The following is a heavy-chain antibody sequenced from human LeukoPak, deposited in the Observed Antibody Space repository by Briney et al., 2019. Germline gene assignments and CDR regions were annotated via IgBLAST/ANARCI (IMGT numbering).Heavy chain of an antibody. V-gene: IGHV4-4*07. D-gene: IGHD1-1*01. CDR2: IYTSGST. J-gene: IGHJ5*02. Sequence: SETLSLTCTVSGGSISSYYWSWIRQPAGKGLEWIGRIYTSGSTNYNPSLKSRVTISVDTSKNQFSLKLSSVTAADTAVHYCARSTGTTLVNWFDPWGQGTLVTVYS. CDR1: GGSISSYY. CDR3: ARSTGTTLVNWFDP.